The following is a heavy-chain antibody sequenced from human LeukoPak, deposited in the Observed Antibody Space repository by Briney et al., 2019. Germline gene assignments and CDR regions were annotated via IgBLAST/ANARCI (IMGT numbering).Heavy chain of an antibody. Sequence: PSETLSLTCAVYGGSFSGYYWSWIRQPPGKGLEWIGEINHSGSTNYNPSLKSRVTISVDTSKNQFSLKLSSVTAADTAVYYCARRPRRITMIVVVTMGYFDLWGRGTLVTVSS. V-gene: IGHV4-34*01. CDR3: ARRPRRITMIVVVTMGYFDL. J-gene: IGHJ2*01. D-gene: IGHD3-22*01. CDR2: INHSGST. CDR1: GGSFSGYY.